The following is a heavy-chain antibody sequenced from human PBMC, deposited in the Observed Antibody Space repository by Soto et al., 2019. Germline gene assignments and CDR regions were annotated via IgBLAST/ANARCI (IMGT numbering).Heavy chain of an antibody. J-gene: IGHJ6*02. CDR1: GGTFSSYA. CDR2: IIPIFGTA. D-gene: IGHD2-2*01. Sequence: QVQLVQSGAEVKKPGSSVKVSCKASGGTFSSYAISWVRQAPGQGLEWMGGIIPIFGTANYAQKFQGRVTITADESTSTAYMELSGLRSEDTAVYYCARQHIVVVPAARWDYYYYGMDVWGQGTTVTVSS. V-gene: IGHV1-69*01. CDR3: ARQHIVVVPAARWDYYYYGMDV.